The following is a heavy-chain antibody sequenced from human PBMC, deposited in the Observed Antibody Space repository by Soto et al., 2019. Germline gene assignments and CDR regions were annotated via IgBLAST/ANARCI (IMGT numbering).Heavy chain of an antibody. CDR1: GGSISSSSYY. J-gene: IGHJ4*02. Sequence: SETLSLTCTVSGGSISSSSYYWGWIRQPPGKGLEWIGSIYYSGSTYYNPSLKSRVTISVDTSKNQFSLKLSSVTAADTAVYYCASPKLGAVAFDYWGQGTLVPSPQ. CDR2: IYYSGST. D-gene: IGHD6-19*01. CDR3: ASPKLGAVAFDY. V-gene: IGHV4-39*01.